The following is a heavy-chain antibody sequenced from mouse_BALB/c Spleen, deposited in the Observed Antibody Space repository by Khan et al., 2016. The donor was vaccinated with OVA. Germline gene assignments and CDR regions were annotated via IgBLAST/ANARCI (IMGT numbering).Heavy chain of an antibody. CDR2: ISYSGYT. CDR3: ARIYGGDFDY. Sequence: QLEESGPGLVKPSQSLSLTCTATGYSITSDYASYCLRQFPGNILELVGYISYSGYTNYTPFLKSRISINQDTSKNHVFLQLNSVTTEDTATSNCARIYGGDFDYWGQGTTLTVSS. V-gene: IGHV3-2*02. J-gene: IGHJ2*01. CDR1: GYSITSDYA. D-gene: IGHD1-1*01.